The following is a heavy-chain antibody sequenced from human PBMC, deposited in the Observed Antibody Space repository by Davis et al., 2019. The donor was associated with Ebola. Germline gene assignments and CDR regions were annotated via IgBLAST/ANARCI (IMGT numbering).Heavy chain of an antibody. Sequence: AASVKVSCKASGGTFSSYAISWVRQAPGQGLEWMGIINPSGGSTSYAQKFQGRVTMTRDTSTSTVYMELSSLRSEDTAVYYCARGGSGWYYFDYWGQGTLVTVSS. CDR3: ARGGSGWYYFDY. V-gene: IGHV1-46*01. D-gene: IGHD6-19*01. J-gene: IGHJ4*02. CDR2: INPSGGST. CDR1: GGTFSSYA.